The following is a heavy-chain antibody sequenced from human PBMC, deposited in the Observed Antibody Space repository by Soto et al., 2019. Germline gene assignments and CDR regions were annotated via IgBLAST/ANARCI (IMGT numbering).Heavy chain of an antibody. V-gene: IGHV3-23*01. CDR1: GFNFRSYA. CDR2: ISGSGSTT. D-gene: IGHD6-19*01. Sequence: EVQLLESGGNLVQPGGSLRLSCAASGFNFRSYAMSWVRQAPGKGLEWLSAISGSGSTTYFADSVKGRFNSSRDNSKNTLYLQMTDLRAEDTGVYFCAKGLAAMAVAGTGPFDFRGQGNLVTVSS. CDR3: AKGLAAMAVAGTGPFDF. J-gene: IGHJ4*02.